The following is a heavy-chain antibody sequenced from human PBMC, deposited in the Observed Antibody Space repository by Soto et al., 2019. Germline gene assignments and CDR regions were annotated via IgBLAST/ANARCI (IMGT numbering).Heavy chain of an antibody. CDR1: GFTCSYYS. Sequence: EVQLVVSGGGLVKPGGSLRLSCAASGFTCSYYSMTWVRQSPGRGLEWVSSISSSTTYISYADSVRGRFTISRDNAKNSLYLQMSSLRAADTAVYYCARDPVGVDSTFVSDSWGQGTLVTVSS. V-gene: IGHV3-21*02. D-gene: IGHD2-21*01. CDR2: ISSSTTYI. J-gene: IGHJ4*02. CDR3: ARDPVGVDSTFVSDS.